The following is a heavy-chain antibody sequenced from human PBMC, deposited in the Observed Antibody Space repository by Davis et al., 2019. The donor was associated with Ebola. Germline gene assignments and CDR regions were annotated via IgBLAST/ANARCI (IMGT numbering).Heavy chain of an antibody. D-gene: IGHD3-3*01. CDR1: GGSISSYY. J-gene: IGHJ5*02. Sequence: SETLSLTCTVSGGSISSYYWSWIRQPPGKGLEWIGYIYYSGSTNYNPSLKSRVTISVDTSKNQLSLKLSSVTAADTAVYYCARVNYDFWSGYANWFDPWGQGTLVTVSS. CDR3: ARVNYDFWSGYANWFDP. V-gene: IGHV4-59*01. CDR2: IYYSGST.